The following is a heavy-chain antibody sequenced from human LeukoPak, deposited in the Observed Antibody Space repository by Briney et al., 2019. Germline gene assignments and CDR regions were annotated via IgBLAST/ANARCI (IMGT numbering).Heavy chain of an antibody. CDR1: GFTFRSYG. CDR3: AKQWLGYSYGPDTKLFDY. D-gene: IGHD5-18*01. CDR2: IWYDGSNK. Sequence: QTGGSLRLSCAASGFTFRSYGMHWVRQAPGKGLVWVALIWYDGSNKYYADSVKGRFTISRDNSKNTLYLQMNNLGAEDTAVYYCAKQWLGYSYGPDTKLFDYWGQGTLVTVSS. J-gene: IGHJ4*02. V-gene: IGHV3-33*06.